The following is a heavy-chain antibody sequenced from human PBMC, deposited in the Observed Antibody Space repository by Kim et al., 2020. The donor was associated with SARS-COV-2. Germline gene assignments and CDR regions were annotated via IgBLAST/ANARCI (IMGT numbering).Heavy chain of an antibody. D-gene: IGHD1-7*01. Sequence: GGSLRLSCAASGFTFSNAWMSWVRQAPGKGLEWVGRIKSKTDGGTTDYAAPVKGRFTISRDDSKNTLYLQMNSLKTEDTAVYYCTTDLVGVDGYNWNYGGYWGQGTLVTVSS. J-gene: IGHJ4*02. CDR3: TTDLVGVDGYNWNYGGY. CDR1: GFTFSNAW. CDR2: IKSKTDGGTT. V-gene: IGHV3-15*01.